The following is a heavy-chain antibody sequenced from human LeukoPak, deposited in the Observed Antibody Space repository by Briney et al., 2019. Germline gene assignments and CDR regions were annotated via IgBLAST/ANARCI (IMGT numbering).Heavy chain of an antibody. Sequence: SQTLSLTCTVSGGSISSGDYYWSWIRQPPGKGLEWIGYIYYSGSTYYNPSLKSRVTISVNTSKNQFSLKLSSVTAADTAVYYCAREGYCSGGSCYSGIDYWGQGTLVTVSS. CDR3: AREGYCSGGSCYSGIDY. CDR2: IYYSGST. CDR1: GGSISSGDYY. D-gene: IGHD2-15*01. V-gene: IGHV4-30-4*01. J-gene: IGHJ4*02.